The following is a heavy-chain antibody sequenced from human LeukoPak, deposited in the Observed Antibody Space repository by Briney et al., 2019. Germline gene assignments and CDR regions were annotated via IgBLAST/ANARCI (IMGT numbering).Heavy chain of an antibody. Sequence: PSETLSLTCTVSGGSISSGSHYWSWIRQHPGKGLEWIGYIHYSGSPYYNPSLKSRVNISIDTSKNQFSLKVGSVTAADTAVYYCARDFLGGYGYFDCWGQGNLVTVSS. CDR2: IHYSGSP. D-gene: IGHD5-12*01. CDR1: GGSISSGSHY. J-gene: IGHJ4*02. CDR3: ARDFLGGYGYFDC. V-gene: IGHV4-31*03.